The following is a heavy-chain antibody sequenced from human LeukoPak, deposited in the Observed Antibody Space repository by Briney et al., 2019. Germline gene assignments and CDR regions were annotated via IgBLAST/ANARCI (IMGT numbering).Heavy chain of an antibody. CDR3: ARDSLVRGVTTPGVDP. J-gene: IGHJ5*02. CDR1: GFTFSSYE. Sequence: PGGSLRLSCAASGFTFSSYEMNWVRQAPGKGLEWVSYISSTGGAKHYADSVKGRFTISRDNAKNSLYLQMNTLRAEDTAVYYCARDSLVRGVTTPGVDPWGQGTLVTVSP. V-gene: IGHV3-48*03. D-gene: IGHD3-10*01. CDR2: ISSTGGAK.